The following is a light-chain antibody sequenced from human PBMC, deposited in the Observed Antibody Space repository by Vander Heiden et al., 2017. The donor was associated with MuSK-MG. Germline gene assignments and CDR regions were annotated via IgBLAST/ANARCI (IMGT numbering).Light chain of an antibody. J-gene: IGLJ2*01. CDR3: NSRDSSGNQV. V-gene: IGLV3-19*01. CDR1: SLRSYY. Sequence: SSELTQDPAVSAALGQTVRITCPGDSLRSYYASWYQQKPGQAPVLVIYGKNNRPSGIPDRFSGSSSGNTASLTITGAQAEDEADYYCNSRDSSGNQVFGGGTKLTVL. CDR2: GKN.